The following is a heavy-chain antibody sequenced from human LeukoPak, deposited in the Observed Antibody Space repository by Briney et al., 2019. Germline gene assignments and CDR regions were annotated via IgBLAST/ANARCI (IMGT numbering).Heavy chain of an antibody. CDR1: GYTFTSYD. CDR3: ARDNPYYDILTGYYYHGMDV. Sequence: ASVKVSCKASGYTFTSYDINWVRQATGQGLEWMGWINPNSGGTNYAQKFQGWVTMTRDTSISTAYMELSRLRSDDTAVYYCARDNPYYDILTGYYYHGMDVWGQGTTVTVSS. V-gene: IGHV1-2*04. D-gene: IGHD3-9*01. J-gene: IGHJ6*02. CDR2: INPNSGGT.